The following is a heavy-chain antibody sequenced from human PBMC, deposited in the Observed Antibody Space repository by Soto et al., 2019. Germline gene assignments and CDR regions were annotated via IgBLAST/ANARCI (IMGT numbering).Heavy chain of an antibody. V-gene: IGHV5-51*01. CDR2: IYPGDSDT. CDR1: GNSFTSYW. Sequence: GESLKISCKGSGNSFTSYWIGWVRQMPGKGLEWMGIIYPGDSDTRYSPSFQGQVTISADRSISTAYLQWSSLKASDTAIYYCARQNGYSGYDYFDYWGQGTLVTVSS. D-gene: IGHD5-12*01. CDR3: ARQNGYSGYDYFDY. J-gene: IGHJ4*02.